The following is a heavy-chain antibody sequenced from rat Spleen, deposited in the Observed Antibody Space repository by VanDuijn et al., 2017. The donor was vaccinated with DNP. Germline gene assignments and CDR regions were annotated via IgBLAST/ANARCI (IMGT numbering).Heavy chain of an antibody. CDR2: ISYEGIHT. Sequence: EVQLVESGGGLVQPGRSLKLSCVASGFTFGDHYMAWIRQTPKKGLEWVASISYEGIHTYYEDSVKGRFTISRDNAKSTLYLQMDSLRPEDTATYYCATGVYGGYEDWFAYWGQGTLVTVSS. V-gene: IGHV5-22*01. D-gene: IGHD1-11*01. CDR3: ATGVYGGYEDWFAY. CDR1: GFTFGDHY. J-gene: IGHJ3*01.